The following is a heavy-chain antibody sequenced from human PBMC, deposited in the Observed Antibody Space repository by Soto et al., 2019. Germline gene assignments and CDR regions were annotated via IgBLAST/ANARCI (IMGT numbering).Heavy chain of an antibody. CDR2: INAANGDT. CDR3: VRRHVSATGIDWFDP. D-gene: IGHD6-13*01. V-gene: IGHV1-3*01. CDR1: GYTFTSYG. J-gene: IGHJ5*02. Sequence: AAVKVSCKASGYTFTSYGIHWVRQAPGQRLEWMGWINAANGDTKYSPKFQGRVTITRDTSASTAYMELSSLRSEDTAVYYCVRRHVSATGIDWFDPWGQGTLITV.